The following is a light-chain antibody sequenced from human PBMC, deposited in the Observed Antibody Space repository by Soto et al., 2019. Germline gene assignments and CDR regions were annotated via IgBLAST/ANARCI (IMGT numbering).Light chain of an antibody. Sequence: QSALTQPASVSGSPGQSITISCTGTRSDVGAYNYVSWYQQHSGKAPKLMIYDVSNRPSGVSSRFSGSKSGNTASLTISGLQLEDEVDYYCSSYTGSTTWVFGGGTKLTVL. J-gene: IGLJ3*02. CDR1: RSDVGAYNY. V-gene: IGLV2-14*03. CDR3: SSYTGSTTWV. CDR2: DVS.